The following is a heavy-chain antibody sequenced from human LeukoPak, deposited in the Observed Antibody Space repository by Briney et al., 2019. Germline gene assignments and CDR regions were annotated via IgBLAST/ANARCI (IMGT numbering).Heavy chain of an antibody. CDR3: ARGWDYDSGGRPTAYIY. CDR2: IIPLFGTA. V-gene: IGHV1-69*01. CDR1: GGSFSNYA. Sequence: SVKVSCKASGGSFSNYAISWVRQAPGQGLEWMGGIIPLFGTANYAQKFQGRVTITADESTSTAYMELSSLKSEDTAVYYCARGWDYDSGGRPTAYIYWGQGTLVIVSS. J-gene: IGHJ4*02. D-gene: IGHD3-22*01.